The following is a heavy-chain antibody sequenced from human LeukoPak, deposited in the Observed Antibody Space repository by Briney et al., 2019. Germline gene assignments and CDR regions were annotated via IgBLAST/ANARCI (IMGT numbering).Heavy chain of an antibody. V-gene: IGHV4-59*01. CDR2: IYHSGST. J-gene: IGHJ4*02. CDR1: GGSISSYY. Sequence: PSETLSLTCTVSGGSISSYYWSWIRQPPGKGLEWIGYIYHSGSTNYNPSLKSRVTISVDTSKNQFSLKLSSVTAADTAVYYCARALPYCSSTSCPIPYYFDYWGQGTLVTVPS. CDR3: ARALPYCSSTSCPIPYYFDY. D-gene: IGHD2-2*01.